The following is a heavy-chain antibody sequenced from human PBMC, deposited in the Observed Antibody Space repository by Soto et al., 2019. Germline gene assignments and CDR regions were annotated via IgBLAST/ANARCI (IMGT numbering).Heavy chain of an antibody. CDR2: ISAYNGNT. V-gene: IGHV1-18*04. CDR1: GYTFTSHR. Sequence: GASVKVSCKASGYTFTSHRISWVRQAPGQALEWMGWISAYNGNTKYAQDLQGRVTMTTDTSTSTAYMELRSLRSDDTAMYYCARFSGGSYNTYYFYSGMDVWGQGTTPTVSS. J-gene: IGHJ6*02. D-gene: IGHD2-15*01. CDR3: ARFSGGSYNTYYFYSGMDV.